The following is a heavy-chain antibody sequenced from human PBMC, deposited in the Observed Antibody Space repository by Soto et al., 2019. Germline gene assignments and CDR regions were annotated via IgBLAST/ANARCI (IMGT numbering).Heavy chain of an antibody. CDR2: IAPHSGRT. CDR1: GYAFTSYG. J-gene: IGHJ4*02. Sequence: QAQLVQSGPEVKNPGASVRVSCVASGYAFTSYGVNWVRQAPGQGLEWMGWIAPHSGRTTYLPKFQGRVTMTADVSTNTAYIELRSLKSDDTGIYFCARAATGSYHSAYWGQGTVVTVSS. D-gene: IGHD3-10*01. CDR3: ARAATGSYHSAY. V-gene: IGHV1-18*04.